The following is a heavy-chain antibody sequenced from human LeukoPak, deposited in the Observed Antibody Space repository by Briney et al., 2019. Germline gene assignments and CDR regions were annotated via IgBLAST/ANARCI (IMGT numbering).Heavy chain of an antibody. CDR3: ARLRAMGLYYFFY. CDR2: FNHSGST. CDR1: GGSFSGYY. V-gene: IGHV4-34*01. Sequence: TSETLSLTCAVYGGSFSGYYWSWLRHPPGKGLEWLGEFNHSGSTNYNPSLKSRVTISVDTSKNQFSLKLSSVTAADTAVYYCARLRAMGLYYFFYCGQGTLVTVSS. D-gene: IGHD5-18*01. J-gene: IGHJ4*02.